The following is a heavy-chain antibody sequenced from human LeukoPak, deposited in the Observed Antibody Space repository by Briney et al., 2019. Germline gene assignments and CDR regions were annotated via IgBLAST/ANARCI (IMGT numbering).Heavy chain of an antibody. CDR3: ARGKVTRGWFDP. V-gene: IGHV4-59*12. CDR2: IYYSGST. Sequence: SETLSLTCAVSGGSINNYYWSWIRQPPGKGLEWIGYIYYSGSTNYNPSLKSRVTISVDTSKNQFSLKLSSVTAADTAVYYCARGKVTRGWFDPWGQGTLVTVSS. J-gene: IGHJ5*02. CDR1: GGSINNYY. D-gene: IGHD2-21*02.